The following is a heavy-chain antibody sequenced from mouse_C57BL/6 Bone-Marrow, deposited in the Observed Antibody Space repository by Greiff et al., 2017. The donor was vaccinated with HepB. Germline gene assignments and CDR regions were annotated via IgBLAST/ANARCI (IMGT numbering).Heavy chain of an antibody. V-gene: IGHV2-5*01. CDR1: GFSLTSYG. CDR3: AKKPDGYWYFDV. J-gene: IGHJ1*03. D-gene: IGHD2-3*01. Sequence: VKLMESGPGLVQPSQSLSITCTVSGFSLTSYGVHWVRQSPGKGLEWLGVIWRGGSTDYNAAFMSRLSITKDNSKSQVFFKMNSLQADDTAIYYCAKKPDGYWYFDVWGTGTTVTVSS. CDR2: IWRGGST.